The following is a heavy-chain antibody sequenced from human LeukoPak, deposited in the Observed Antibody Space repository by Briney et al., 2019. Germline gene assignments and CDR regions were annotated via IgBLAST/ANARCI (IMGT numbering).Heavy chain of an antibody. D-gene: IGHD3-22*01. J-gene: IGHJ3*02. Sequence: SETLSLTCTVSGGSISSYYWSWIRQPPGKGLEWIGYIYYSGSINYNPSLKSRVTISVDTSKNQFSLKLSSVTTADTAVYYCARPTYYYDSSGSRYAFDIWGQGTMVTVSS. CDR2: IYYSGSI. CDR3: ARPTYYYDSSGSRYAFDI. V-gene: IGHV4-59*01. CDR1: GGSISSYY.